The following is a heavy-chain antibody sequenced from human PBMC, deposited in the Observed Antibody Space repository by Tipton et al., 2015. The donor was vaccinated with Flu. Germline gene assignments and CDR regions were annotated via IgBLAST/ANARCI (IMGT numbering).Heavy chain of an antibody. CDR2: IDKIGNT. V-gene: IGHV4-59*01. CDR1: GVSISSYY. J-gene: IGHJ5*02. D-gene: IGHD3-10*01. Sequence: TLSLTCTVSGVSISSYYRSWVRQSPGKGLEWIGYIDKIGNTNHNPPLKSRVTIVLDTSKNQFSLKLTSVTAADTAVYYCARDSMVRGTIGPWGQGTLVTVSS. CDR3: ARDSMVRGTIGP.